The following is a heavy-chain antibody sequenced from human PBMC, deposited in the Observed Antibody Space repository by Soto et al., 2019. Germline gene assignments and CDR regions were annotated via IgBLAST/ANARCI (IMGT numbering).Heavy chain of an antibody. D-gene: IGHD3-10*01. Sequence: ELQLLESGGCLVQRGGSLRLSFAASGFTFSSYAMSWVRQAPGKGREWVAAISGSGGSTSYADSGKGRFTISNDNSKKTLYMKMKSLRDEETAVYYCATATVIWFGEWKSYYYYGMDVWGQGTTVTVSS. V-gene: IGHV3-23*01. CDR1: GFTFSSYA. CDR3: ATATVIWFGEWKSYYYYGMDV. J-gene: IGHJ6*02. CDR2: ISGSGGST.